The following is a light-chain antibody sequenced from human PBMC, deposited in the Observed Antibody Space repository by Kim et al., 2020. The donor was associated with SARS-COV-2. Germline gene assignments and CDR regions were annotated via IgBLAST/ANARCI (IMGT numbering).Light chain of an antibody. Sequence: QRVTMPCSGSSSNSGAGYDVHWYQQLPGTAPKLLIYGNSNRPSGVPDRFSGSKSGTSASLAITGLQAEDEADYYCQSYDSSLSGYVFGTGTKVTVL. J-gene: IGLJ1*01. CDR3: QSYDSSLSGYV. CDR2: GNS. CDR1: SSNSGAGYD. V-gene: IGLV1-40*01.